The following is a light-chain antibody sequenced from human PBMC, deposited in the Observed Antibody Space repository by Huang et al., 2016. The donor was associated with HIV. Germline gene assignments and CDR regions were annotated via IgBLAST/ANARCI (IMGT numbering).Light chain of an antibody. J-gene: IGKJ5*01. CDR2: AAS. CDR1: QSISSY. CDR3: QQSYTTPFT. Sequence: DIQVTQSPSSLSASVGHRVSITCRASQSISSYLNWYQHKPGKAPKLLISAASSLQSGVQSRFSGSVSVTDFTFTISSLQPEDCATYYCQQSYTTPFTVGQGTRLEIK. V-gene: IGKV1-39*01.